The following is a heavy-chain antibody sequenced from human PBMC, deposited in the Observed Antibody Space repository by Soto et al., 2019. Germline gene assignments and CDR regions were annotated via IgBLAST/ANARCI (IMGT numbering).Heavy chain of an antibody. CDR3: AKEAGCSGGSCYPTGWYYFDY. D-gene: IGHD2-15*01. CDR2: ISYDGSNK. V-gene: IGHV3-30*18. CDR1: GFTFSSYG. Sequence: QVQLVESGGGVVQPGRSLRLSCAASGFTFSSYGMHWVRQAPGKGLEWVAVISYDGSNKYYADSVKGRFTISRDNSKNPLYLQMNSLRAEDTAVYYCAKEAGCSGGSCYPTGWYYFDYWGQGTLVTVSS. J-gene: IGHJ4*02.